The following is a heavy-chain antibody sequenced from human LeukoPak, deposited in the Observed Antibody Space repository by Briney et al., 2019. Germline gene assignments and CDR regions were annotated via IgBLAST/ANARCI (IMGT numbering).Heavy chain of an antibody. J-gene: IGHJ3*02. V-gene: IGHV3-7*01. CDR1: GFTFSSYW. D-gene: IGHD3-22*01. Sequence: SGGPLRLSCAASGFTFSSYWMSWVRRAPGKGLEWVANIKQDGSEKYYVDSVKGRFTTSRDNAKNSLYLQMNSLRAEDTAVYYCARISPLPTDSSGYLIGYAFDIWGQGTMVTVSS. CDR2: IKQDGSEK. CDR3: ARISPLPTDSSGYLIGYAFDI.